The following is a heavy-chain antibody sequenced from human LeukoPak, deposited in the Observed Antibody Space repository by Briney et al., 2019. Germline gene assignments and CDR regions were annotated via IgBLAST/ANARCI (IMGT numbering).Heavy chain of an antibody. CDR1: GLTLSNYD. CDR2: IGSGGYR. J-gene: IGHJ4*02. Sequence: GGSLRLSCVASGLTLSNYDTTWVRQAPGKGLEYVSSIGSGGYRFYGGSVKGRFSISRDNSQNTVYLQMNSPRGEDTAIYFCAKKLPDASSYFDFWGQGILVTVSS. CDR3: AKKLPDASSYFDF. V-gene: IGHV3-23*01. D-gene: IGHD6-6*01.